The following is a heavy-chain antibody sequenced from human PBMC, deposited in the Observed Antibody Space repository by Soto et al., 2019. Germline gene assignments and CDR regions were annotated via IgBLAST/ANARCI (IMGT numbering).Heavy chain of an antibody. Sequence: QVQLQESGPGLVKPSETLSLTCTVSGGSISSYYWSWIRQPPGKGLEWIGYIYYSGSTNYNPSLKSRVTISAETPKNQLSLKLSSVTAADTAVYYCARRGSYYGARAHYGMDVWGQGATVTVSS. V-gene: IGHV4-59*08. CDR3: ARRGSYYGARAHYGMDV. CDR1: GGSISSYY. J-gene: IGHJ6*02. D-gene: IGHD3-10*01. CDR2: IYYSGST.